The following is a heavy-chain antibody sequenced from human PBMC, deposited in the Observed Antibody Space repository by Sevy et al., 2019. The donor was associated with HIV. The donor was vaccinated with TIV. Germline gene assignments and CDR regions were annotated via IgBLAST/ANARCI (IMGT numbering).Heavy chain of an antibody. Sequence: ASVKVSCKASGGTFSSYAISWVRQAPGQGLEWMGGIIPIFGTANYAQKFQGRVTITADESTSTAYMELSSLRSEDTAGYYCASGSYYDILTGYYTGGRHYYYGMDVWGQGTTVTVSS. D-gene: IGHD3-9*01. CDR3: ASGSYYDILTGYYTGGRHYYYGMDV. CDR2: IIPIFGTA. CDR1: GGTFSSYA. J-gene: IGHJ6*02. V-gene: IGHV1-69*13.